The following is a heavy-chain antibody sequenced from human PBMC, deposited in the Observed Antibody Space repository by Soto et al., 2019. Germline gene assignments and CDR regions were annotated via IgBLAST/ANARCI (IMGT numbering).Heavy chain of an antibody. CDR3: ARDSKDNSSDYYAGFDY. CDR1: GFTFSSYG. Sequence: QVQLVESGGGVVQPGRSLRLSCAVSGFTFSSYGMSWVRQAPGKGLEWVAAIYDDGSKKYYADSVRGGFTITSDNFMNTLCLHMNGVRAEDRAVYDCARDSKDNSSDYYAGFDYWGQGTVVTVSS. V-gene: IGHV3-33*01. D-gene: IGHD3-22*01. CDR2: IYDDGSKK. J-gene: IGHJ4*02.